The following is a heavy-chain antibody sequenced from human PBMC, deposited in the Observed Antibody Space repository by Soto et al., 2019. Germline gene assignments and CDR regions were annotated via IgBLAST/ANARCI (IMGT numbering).Heavy chain of an antibody. CDR2: IKTNSDSAAT. CDR1: GFSFSDAW. Sequence: EVQLAVSGGGFVKPGGSLRLSCAVSGFSFSDAWLNWVRQAPGKGLEWVARIKTNSDSAATDYAAPVKGRFIISRDDSKNTLFLQLNSLQAEDTAVDYCTTDLQSRRYTWNSYWGQGTLVTVSS. D-gene: IGHD1-7*01. CDR3: TTDLQSRRYTWNSY. V-gene: IGHV3-15*07. J-gene: IGHJ4*02.